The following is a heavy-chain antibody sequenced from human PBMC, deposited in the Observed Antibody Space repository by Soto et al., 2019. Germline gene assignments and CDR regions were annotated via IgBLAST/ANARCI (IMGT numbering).Heavy chain of an antibody. D-gene: IGHD1-26*01. V-gene: IGHV1-3*01. CDR3: ARKVGARAY. CDR1: GYTFSSFA. CDR2: INAGNGDT. J-gene: IGHJ4*02. Sequence: QVQLVQSGAEVKKPGASVKVSCKASGYTFSSFAIHWVRQAPGQRLEWMGWINAGNGDTKYSQKFQGRVTIARDTAASTADMELGSLTFEDTAVYYGARKVGARAYGGQGTLVTVSS.